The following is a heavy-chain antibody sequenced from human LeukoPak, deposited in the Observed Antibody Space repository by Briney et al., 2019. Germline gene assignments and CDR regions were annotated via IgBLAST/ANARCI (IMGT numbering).Heavy chain of an antibody. Sequence: ASVTLSFTASVYTFTIYGISWVRHAPGQGLEWVGWSSGYNGNTNYAQKFQGRVTMTTDTSTSTVYMELRSVRSDDAAVYSCARDYSMGTNLYNWFDPWGQGTLLTVSS. CDR2: SSGYNGNT. D-gene: IGHD1-7*01. V-gene: IGHV1-18*01. CDR3: ARDYSMGTNLYNWFDP. J-gene: IGHJ5*01. CDR1: VYTFTIYG.